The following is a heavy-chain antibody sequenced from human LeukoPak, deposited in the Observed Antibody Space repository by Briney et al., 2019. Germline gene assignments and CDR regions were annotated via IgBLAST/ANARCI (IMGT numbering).Heavy chain of an antibody. V-gene: IGHV4-59*08. Sequence: SETLSLTCTVSGGSISSYYWSWIRQPPGKGLEWIGYIYYSGSTNYNPSLKSRVTISVDTSKNQFSLKLSSVTAADTAVYYCARSQEPQWLAYYYGMDVWGQGTTVTASS. CDR3: ARSQEPQWLAYYYGMDV. J-gene: IGHJ6*02. D-gene: IGHD6-19*01. CDR2: IYYSGST. CDR1: GGSISSYY.